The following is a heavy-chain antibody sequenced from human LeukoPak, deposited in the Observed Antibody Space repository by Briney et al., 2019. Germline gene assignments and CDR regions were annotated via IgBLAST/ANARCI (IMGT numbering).Heavy chain of an antibody. Sequence: GGSLRLSCAASGFTFSSYAMSWVRQAPGEGLEWVSAISGRGGSTYYADSVKGRFTISRDNSKNTLYLQMNSLRAEDTAVYYCAKGGPLDYYDSSGYSFDYWGQGTLVTVSS. CDR1: GFTFSSYA. CDR3: AKGGPLDYYDSSGYSFDY. V-gene: IGHV3-23*01. CDR2: ISGRGGST. J-gene: IGHJ4*02. D-gene: IGHD3-22*01.